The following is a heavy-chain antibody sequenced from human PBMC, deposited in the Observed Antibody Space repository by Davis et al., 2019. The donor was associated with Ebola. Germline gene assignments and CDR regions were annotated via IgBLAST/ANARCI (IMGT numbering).Heavy chain of an antibody. CDR1: GFTFSSYG. D-gene: IGHD3-22*01. J-gene: IGHJ6*02. Sequence: GGSLRLSCAASGFTFSSYGMHWVRQAPGKGLEWVSSISSSSSYIYYADSVKGRFTISRDNAKNSLYLQMNSLRAEDTAVYYCARELLLGSYYYGMDVWGQGTTVTVSS. V-gene: IGHV3-21*01. CDR3: ARELLLGSYYYGMDV. CDR2: ISSSSSYI.